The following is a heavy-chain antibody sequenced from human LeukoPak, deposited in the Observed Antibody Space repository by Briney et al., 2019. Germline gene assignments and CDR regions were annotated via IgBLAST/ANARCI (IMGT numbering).Heavy chain of an antibody. J-gene: IGHJ3*02. D-gene: IGHD3-10*01. V-gene: IGHV1-2*02. CDR2: INPNSGGT. CDR1: GYTFTGYY. Sequence: GASVKVSCKASGYTFTGYYMHWVRPAPGQGLEWMGWINPNSGGTNYAQKFQGRVTMTRDTSISTAYVELSRLRSDDTAVYYCARVRGSRVVRGVMGAFDIWGQGTMVTVSS. CDR3: ARVRGSRVVRGVMGAFDI.